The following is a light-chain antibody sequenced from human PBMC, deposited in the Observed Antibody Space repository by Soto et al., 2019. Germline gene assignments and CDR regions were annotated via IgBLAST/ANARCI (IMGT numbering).Light chain of an antibody. V-gene: IGKV3-20*01. CDR3: QHPWT. J-gene: IGKJ1*01. CDR1: QSVSSNY. Sequence: EIVLTQSPGTLSLSPGERATLSCRASQSVSSNYLAWYQQKPGQAPRLLIYGASSRATGIPDRFSGSGSETDFTLTISRLEPEEFAVYYCQHPWTFGQGTKVEIK. CDR2: GAS.